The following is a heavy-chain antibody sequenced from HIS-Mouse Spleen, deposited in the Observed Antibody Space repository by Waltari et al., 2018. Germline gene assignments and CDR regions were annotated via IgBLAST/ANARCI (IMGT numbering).Heavy chain of an antibody. CDR2: IYYSGRT. CDR1: GGSISSSSYY. V-gene: IGHV4-39*07. J-gene: IGHJ2*01. D-gene: IGHD6-13*01. CDR3: AREIPYSSSWYDWYFDL. Sequence: QLQLQESGPGLVKPSETLSLTCTVSGGSISSSSYYWGWIRQPPGKGLEGIGSIYYSGRTYYNPSLKGRVTISVDTSKNQFALKLSSVTAADTAVYYCAREIPYSSSWYDWYFDLWGRGTLVTVSS.